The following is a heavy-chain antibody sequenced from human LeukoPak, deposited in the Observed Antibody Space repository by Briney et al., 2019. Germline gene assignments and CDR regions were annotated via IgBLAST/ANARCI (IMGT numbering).Heavy chain of an antibody. CDR1: GFTLSSYT. D-gene: IGHD1-7*01. J-gene: IGHJ4*02. CDR2: ISGGSSYI. Sequence: GGSLRLSCAASGFTLSSYTMTWVRQAPGKGLEWVSSISGGSSYIYYADSVKGRFTISRDNAKNSLYLQMNSLGAGDKAVYYCARDTITGSTWRVYWGQGTLVTVSS. V-gene: IGHV3-21*01. CDR3: ARDTITGSTWRVY.